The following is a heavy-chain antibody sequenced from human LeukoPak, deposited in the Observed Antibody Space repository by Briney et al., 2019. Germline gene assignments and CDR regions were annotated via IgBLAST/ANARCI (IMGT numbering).Heavy chain of an antibody. CDR2: ISGSGTTI. V-gene: IGHV3-48*03. D-gene: IGHD3-16*01. Sequence: GGSLRLSCAASGFTFSRYEMNWVRQAPGKGLEWVSYISGSGTTIYYADSVKGRFTMSRDNAKNSVYLQMGSLRAEDTAVYYCARGLSAMGYFDYWGQGTLVTVSS. J-gene: IGHJ4*02. CDR1: GFTFSRYE. CDR3: ARGLSAMGYFDY.